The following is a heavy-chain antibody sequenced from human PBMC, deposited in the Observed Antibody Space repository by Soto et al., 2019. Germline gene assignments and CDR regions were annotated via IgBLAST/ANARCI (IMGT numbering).Heavy chain of an antibody. V-gene: IGHV1-69-2*01. Sequence: ASVKVSCKVSGYTFTDYYMHWVQQAPGKGLEWMGLVDPEDGETIYAEKFQGRVTITADTYTDTAYMELSSLRSEDTAVYYCATDFTGQQLDYWGQGTLVTVSS. CDR3: ATDFTGQQLDY. CDR2: VDPEDGET. J-gene: IGHJ4*02. CDR1: GYTFTDYY. D-gene: IGHD6-13*01.